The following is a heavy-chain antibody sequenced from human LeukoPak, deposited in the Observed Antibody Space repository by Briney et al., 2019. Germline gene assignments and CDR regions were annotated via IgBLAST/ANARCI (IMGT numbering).Heavy chain of an antibody. V-gene: IGHV3-23*01. Sequence: GGSLRLSCAASGFAFSSRIMSWVRQAPGEGLEWVSSISSSGDSTNYRDSVKGRFTISRDNSKNTLYLQMNRLRVEDTAAYYCAHMTGFDYWGQGSLVTVSS. CDR3: AHMTGFDY. D-gene: IGHD3-9*01. J-gene: IGHJ4*02. CDR2: ISSSGDST. CDR1: GFAFSSRI.